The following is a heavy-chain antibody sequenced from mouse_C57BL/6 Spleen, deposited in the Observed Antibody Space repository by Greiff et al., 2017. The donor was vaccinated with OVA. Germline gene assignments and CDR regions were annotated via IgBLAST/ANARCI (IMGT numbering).Heavy chain of an antibody. Sequence: QVQLQQPGTELVKPGASVKLSCKASGYTFTSYWMHWVKQRPGQGLEWIGNINPSNGGTNYNEKFKSKATLTVDKSSSTAYMQLSSLTSEDSAVYYCARGAAGYSNLYAMDYWGQGTSVTVSS. D-gene: IGHD2-5*01. V-gene: IGHV1-53*01. CDR3: ARGAAGYSNLYAMDY. CDR2: INPSNGGT. CDR1: GYTFTSYW. J-gene: IGHJ4*01.